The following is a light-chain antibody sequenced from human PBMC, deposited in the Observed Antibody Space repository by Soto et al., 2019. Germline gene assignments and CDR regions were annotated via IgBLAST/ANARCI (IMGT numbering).Light chain of an antibody. CDR2: GAS. CDR3: QQYETWPRT. CDR1: QSVNNN. V-gene: IGKV3-15*01. J-gene: IGKJ1*01. Sequence: ETLMTQSPATLSVSPGERATLSCRASQSVNNNLAWYQQKLGQAPRVLIYGASTRATGIPARFSGSGSGTEFTLTISSLHSDDFAVYYCQQYETWPRTFGQGTKVDI.